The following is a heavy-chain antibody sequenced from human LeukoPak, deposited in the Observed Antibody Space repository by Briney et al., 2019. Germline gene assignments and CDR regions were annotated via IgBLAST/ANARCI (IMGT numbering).Heavy chain of an antibody. Sequence: PSQTLSLTCTVSGDSISSDTYYWSLLRQPAGKGLQWIGRIYTSGSTNYNPTNYNPSLQSRVTISVDTSKNQFSLRLTSVTAADTAVYYCAKEFWNSRSGNLQAFDIWGQGTMVTVSA. CDR1: GDSISSDTYY. CDR2: IYTSG. V-gene: IGHV4-61*02. D-gene: IGHD3-10*01. J-gene: IGHJ3*02. CDR3: AKEFWNSRSGNLQAFDI.